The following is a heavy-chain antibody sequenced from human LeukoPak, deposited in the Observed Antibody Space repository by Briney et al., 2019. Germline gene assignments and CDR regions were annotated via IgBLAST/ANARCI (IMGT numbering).Heavy chain of an antibody. J-gene: IGHJ6*04. D-gene: IGHD5-12*01. V-gene: IGHV1-69*13. Sequence: PVKVSCKASGGTFSSYAISWVRQAPGQGLEWMGGIIPIFGTANYAQKFQGRVTITADESTSTAYMELSSLRSEDTAVYYCAREISPPYDPYYYYYGMDVWGKGTTVTASS. CDR2: IIPIFGTA. CDR3: AREISPPYDPYYYYYGMDV. CDR1: GGTFSSYA.